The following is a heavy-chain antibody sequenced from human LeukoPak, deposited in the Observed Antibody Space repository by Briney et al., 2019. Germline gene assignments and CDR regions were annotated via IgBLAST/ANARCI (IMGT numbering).Heavy chain of an antibody. J-gene: IGHJ4*02. V-gene: IGHV4-38-2*02. Sequence: SETLSLTCTVSGYSISSGYYWGWIRQTPGKGLEWIGYIYHGGRTDYNPSLKSRVTVSVDTSKNQFSLKLSSVTAADTAVYFCARGFRGSNFDHWGQGTLVTVSS. CDR2: IYHGGRT. CDR1: GYSISSGYY. D-gene: IGHD3-10*01. CDR3: ARGFRGSNFDH.